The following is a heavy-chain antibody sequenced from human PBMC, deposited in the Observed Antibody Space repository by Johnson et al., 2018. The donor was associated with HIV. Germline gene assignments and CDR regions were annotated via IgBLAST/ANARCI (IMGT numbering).Heavy chain of an antibody. Sequence: VQLVESGGGLVQPGGSLRLSCAASGFTFSSYWMSWVRQAPGKGLEWVANIKQEGSEKYYVDSVKGRFTISRDNAKNSLYLQMNSLRAEDTAVYYCARDAVARAFDIWGQGTMVTVSS. D-gene: IGHD6-19*01. CDR3: ARDAVARAFDI. V-gene: IGHV3-7*05. CDR1: GFTFSSYW. CDR2: IKQEGSEK. J-gene: IGHJ3*02.